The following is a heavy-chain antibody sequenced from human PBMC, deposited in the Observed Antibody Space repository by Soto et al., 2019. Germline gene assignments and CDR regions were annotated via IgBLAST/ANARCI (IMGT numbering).Heavy chain of an antibody. CDR3: ARDSSSWGLYYYYGMDV. D-gene: IGHD6-6*01. CDR2: IHYSGST. CDR1: GGSISSSSYY. J-gene: IGHJ6*02. V-gene: IGHV4-39*01. Sequence: QLQLQESGPGLVKPSETLSLTCTVSGGSISSSSYYWVWIRQPPGKGLEWIGSIHYSGSTYYNPSLKSRVPISVDTSKNQFSLTLSSVTAADTAVYYCARDSSSWGLYYYYGMDVWGQGTTVTVSS.